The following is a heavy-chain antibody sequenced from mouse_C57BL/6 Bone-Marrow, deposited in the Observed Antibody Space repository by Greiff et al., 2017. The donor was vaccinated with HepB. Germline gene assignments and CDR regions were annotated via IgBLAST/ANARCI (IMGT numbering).Heavy chain of an antibody. Sequence: EVMLVESGGGLVKPGGSLKLSCAASGFTFSSYAMSWVRQTPEKRLEWVATISDGGSYTYYPDNVKGRFTISRDNAKNNLYLQMSHLKSEDTAMYYCARVVATRYAMDYWGQGTSVTVSS. J-gene: IGHJ4*01. D-gene: IGHD1-1*01. CDR2: ISDGGSYT. CDR1: GFTFSSYA. CDR3: ARVVATRYAMDY. V-gene: IGHV5-4*03.